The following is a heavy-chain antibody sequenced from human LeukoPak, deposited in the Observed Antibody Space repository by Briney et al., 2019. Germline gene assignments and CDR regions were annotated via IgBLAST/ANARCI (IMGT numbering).Heavy chain of an antibody. CDR3: ARDQSRLVVPAAKYYYYYYYMDV. D-gene: IGHD2-2*01. V-gene: IGHV4-30-4*08. J-gene: IGHJ6*03. CDR1: GGSISSGDYY. CDR2: IYYSGST. Sequence: SETLSLTCTVSGGSISSGDYYWSWIRQPPGKGLEWIGYIYYSGSTYYNPSLKSRVTISVDRSKNQFSLKLSSVTAADTAVYYCARDQSRLVVPAAKYYYYYYYMDVWGKGTTVTVSS.